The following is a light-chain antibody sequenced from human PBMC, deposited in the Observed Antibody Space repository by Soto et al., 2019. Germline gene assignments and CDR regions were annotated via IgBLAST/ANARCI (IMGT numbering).Light chain of an antibody. CDR1: NSDIGTYNY. J-gene: IGLJ2*01. V-gene: IGLV2-14*01. CDR3: RSYSSTTTYIL. Sequence: QSALTQPASVSGSPGQSITISCTGSNSDIGTYNYVSWYQQHPGKAPKLIIYEVTNRPSEVSDRFSGSKSGNTASLTISGLQSEDEASYHCRSYSSTTTYILFGGGTQLTVL. CDR2: EVT.